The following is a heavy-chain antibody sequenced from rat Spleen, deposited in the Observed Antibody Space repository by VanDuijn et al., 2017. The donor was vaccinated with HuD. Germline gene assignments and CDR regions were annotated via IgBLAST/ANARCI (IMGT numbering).Heavy chain of an antibody. J-gene: IGHJ1*01. D-gene: IGHD1-11*01. CDR3: TTEGMRCHYDS. CDR1: GFSLINYN. V-gene: IGHV2-30*01. CDR2: IWTGGST. Sequence: QVQLKESGPGLVQPSQTLSLTCTVSGFSLINYNVHWVRQPTGKGLEWMGVIWTGGSTDYNSTLNSRLSISRDTSKCQVFLKMNSLQPEDIATYYCTTEGMRCHYDSCGPGTMVTVSS.